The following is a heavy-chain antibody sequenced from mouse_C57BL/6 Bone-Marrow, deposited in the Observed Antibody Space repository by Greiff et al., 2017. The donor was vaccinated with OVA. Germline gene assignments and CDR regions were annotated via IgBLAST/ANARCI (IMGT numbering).Heavy chain of an antibody. V-gene: IGHV5-17*01. CDR2: ISSGSSTI. Sequence: EVKLMESGGGLVKPGGSLKLSCAASGFTFSDYGMHWVRQAPEKGLEWVAYISSGSSTIYYADTVKGRFTISRDNAKNTLFLQMTSLRSEDTAMYYCADDGYYPSWFAYGGQGTLVTVSA. D-gene: IGHD2-3*01. J-gene: IGHJ3*01. CDR3: ADDGYYPSWFAY. CDR1: GFTFSDYG.